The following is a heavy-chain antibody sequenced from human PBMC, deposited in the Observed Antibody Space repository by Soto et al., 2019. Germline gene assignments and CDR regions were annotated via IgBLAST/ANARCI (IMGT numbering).Heavy chain of an antibody. CDR3: ARGPDIYNWFDP. Sequence: ASVKVSCKASGYTFTSYAMHWVRQAPGQRLEWMGWINAGNGNTKYSQKFQGRVTITRDTSASTAYMELSSLRSEDTAVYYCARGPDIYNWFDPWGQGTLVTVPQ. D-gene: IGHD5-12*01. CDR2: INAGNGNT. J-gene: IGHJ5*02. CDR1: GYTFTSYA. V-gene: IGHV1-3*01.